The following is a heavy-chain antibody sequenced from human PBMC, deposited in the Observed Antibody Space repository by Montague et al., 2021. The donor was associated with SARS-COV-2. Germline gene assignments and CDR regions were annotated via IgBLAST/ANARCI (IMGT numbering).Heavy chain of an antibody. J-gene: IGHJ6*02. CDR1: GFTFSSIS. CDR2: ISSESAYI. Sequence: SLRLSCAASGFTFSSISTNWVRQAPAKRLEWVSSISSESAYIVYAESVRGRFTISRDNAQNLLYLQMNSLRAEDTAVYYCARFETSKFYSSGMDVWGQGTTVTVSS. D-gene: IGHD2-15*01. CDR3: ARFETSKFYSSGMDV. V-gene: IGHV3-21*01.